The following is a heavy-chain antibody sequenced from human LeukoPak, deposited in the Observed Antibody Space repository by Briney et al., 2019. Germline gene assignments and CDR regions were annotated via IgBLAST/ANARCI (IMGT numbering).Heavy chain of an antibody. CDR2: MNPNSGDT. J-gene: IGHJ5*02. D-gene: IGHD3-10*01. CDR1: GYTFTSYE. V-gene: IGHV1-8*01. Sequence: GASVKVSCKASGYTFTSYEINWVRQATGQGLEWMGWMNPNSGDTGYAQKFQGRVTMTRNTSISTAYMELSSLRSEDTAVYYCARVQTYYGSGSWGDWFDPWGQGTLVTVSS. CDR3: ARVQTYYGSGSWGDWFDP.